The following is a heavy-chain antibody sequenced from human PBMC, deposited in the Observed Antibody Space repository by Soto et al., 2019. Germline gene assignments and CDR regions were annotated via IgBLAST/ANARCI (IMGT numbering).Heavy chain of an antibody. Sequence: GGSLRLSCAASGFTFSSYGMHWVRQAPGKGLEWVAVISYDGSNKYYADSLKGRFTISRDNSKNTLYLQMNSLRAEDTAVYYCAKEISTATTSFYYYYYGMDVWGQGTTVTVSS. J-gene: IGHJ6*02. D-gene: IGHD4-17*01. CDR2: ISYDGSNK. CDR1: GFTFSSYG. V-gene: IGHV3-30*18. CDR3: AKEISTATTSFYYYYYGMDV.